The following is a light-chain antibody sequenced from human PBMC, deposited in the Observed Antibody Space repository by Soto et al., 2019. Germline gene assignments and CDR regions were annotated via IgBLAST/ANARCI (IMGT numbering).Light chain of an antibody. CDR3: CSYAGSYTLV. CDR2: DVS. J-gene: IGLJ2*01. CDR1: SSDVGGYNY. V-gene: IGLV2-11*01. Sequence: QSVLTQPRSVSGSPGQSVTISCTGTSSDVGGYNYVSWYQQHPDKARKLMIYDVSKRPSGVPDRSSGSKSGNTASLTISGLQAEDEADYYCCSYAGSYTLVFGGGPKLTVL.